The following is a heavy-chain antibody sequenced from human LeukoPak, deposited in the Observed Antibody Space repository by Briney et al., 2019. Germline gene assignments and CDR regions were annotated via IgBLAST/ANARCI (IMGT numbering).Heavy chain of an antibody. CDR2: TFSSGST. CDR1: GGSTSNNY. CDR3: ARAQQWLMFDS. D-gene: IGHD5-24*01. Sequence: SETLSLTCILSGGSTSNNYWSWIRQPPGKALEWIGNTFSSGSTNDNPSLKSRVTISINTSKNHSALNLISVTAADTAVYYCARAQQWLMFDSWGQGILVTVSS. J-gene: IGHJ4*02. V-gene: IGHV4-59*01.